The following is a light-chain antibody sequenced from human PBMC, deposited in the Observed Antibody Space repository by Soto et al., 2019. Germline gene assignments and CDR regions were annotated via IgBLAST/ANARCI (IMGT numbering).Light chain of an antibody. V-gene: IGKV2-30*01. CDR3: MQGTYWPFT. CDR2: KVS. CDR1: QSLGYSDGNTY. Sequence: DVVMTQSPLSLPVTLGQSASISCRSSQSLGYSDGNTYVNWFQQRPGQPPRRLIYKVSERDSGVPDRFRGRGSGTEFTLTISRVEAEDVGVYFCMQGTYWPFTFGPGTKVDFK. J-gene: IGKJ3*01.